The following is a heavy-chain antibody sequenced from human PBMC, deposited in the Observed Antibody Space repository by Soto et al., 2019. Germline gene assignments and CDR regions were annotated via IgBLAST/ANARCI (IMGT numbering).Heavy chain of an antibody. CDR3: AREVAGYDSSGYYSRYYYGMDF. V-gene: IGHV3-53*02. CDR1: GFTVSSNY. J-gene: IGHJ6*02. Sequence: EVQLVETGGGLIQPGGSLRLSCAASGFTVSSNYMSWVRQAPGKGLEWVSVIYSGGSTYYADSVKGRFTISRDNSKNTLYLQMNSLRAEDTDVYYCAREVAGYDSSGYYSRYYYGMDFWGQGTTVTVSS. D-gene: IGHD3-22*01. CDR2: IYSGGST.